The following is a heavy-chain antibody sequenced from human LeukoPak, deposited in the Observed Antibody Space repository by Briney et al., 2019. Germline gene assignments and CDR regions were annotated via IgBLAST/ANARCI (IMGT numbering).Heavy chain of an antibody. D-gene: IGHD6-19*01. CDR1: GGSISSYY. V-gene: IGHV4-59*01. Sequence: PSETLSLTCTVSGGSISSYYWSWIRQPPGKGLEWIGYIYYSGSTNYNPSLKSRVTISVDTSKNQFSLKLSSVTAADTAVYYCASQMYSSGWYPSDYWGQGTLVIVSS. CDR2: IYYSGST. J-gene: IGHJ4*02. CDR3: ASQMYSSGWYPSDY.